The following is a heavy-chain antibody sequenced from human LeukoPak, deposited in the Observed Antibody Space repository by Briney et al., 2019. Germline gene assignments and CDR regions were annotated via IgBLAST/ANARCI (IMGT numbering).Heavy chain of an antibody. V-gene: IGHV3-7*04. CDR2: IKQDGSEK. J-gene: IGHJ4*02. Sequence: PGGSLRLSCAASGFTFSKAWMNWVRQAPGKGLEWVANIKQDGSEKYYVDSVKGRFTISRDNAKNSLYLQMNSLRAEDTAVYYCARDRRCSSTSCYYFDYWGQGTLVTVSS. D-gene: IGHD2-2*01. CDR1: GFTFSKAW. CDR3: ARDRRCSSTSCYYFDY.